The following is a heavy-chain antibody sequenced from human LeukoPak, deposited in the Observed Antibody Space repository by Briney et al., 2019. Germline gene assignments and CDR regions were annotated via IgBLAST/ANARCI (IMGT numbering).Heavy chain of an antibody. CDR1: GDSVSSNSAA. Sequence: SQTLSLTCAISGDSVSSNSAAWNWISPSPSRGLEWLGRTYYSAKWYNDYALSVKSRITINPDTSKNQFSLQLNSVTPEDTAVYYCARSASGYSSSWRGRYFDYWGQGTLVTVSS. V-gene: IGHV6-1*01. J-gene: IGHJ4*02. CDR2: TYYSAKWYN. CDR3: ARSASGYSSSWRGRYFDY. D-gene: IGHD6-13*01.